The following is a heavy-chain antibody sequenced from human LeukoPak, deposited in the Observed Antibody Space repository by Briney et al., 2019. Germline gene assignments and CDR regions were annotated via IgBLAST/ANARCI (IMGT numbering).Heavy chain of an antibody. CDR2: IYWSDDK. J-gene: IGHJ4*02. Sequence: SGPTLMHPTQPLTLTFTFSGFLLTTSGVGVGWVRQPPGKALEWLALIYWSDDKRYSPSLKSRLTITKDTSKNQVVLTMTNMDPVDTATYYCAHRQNSGMYWAYWGQGTLVTVSS. V-gene: IGHV2-5*01. CDR3: AHRQNSGMYWAY. CDR1: GFLLTTSGVG. D-gene: IGHD1-26*01.